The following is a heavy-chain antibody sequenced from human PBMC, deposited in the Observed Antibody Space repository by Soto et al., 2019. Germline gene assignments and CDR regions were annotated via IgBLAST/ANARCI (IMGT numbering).Heavy chain of an antibody. CDR2: IYYSGST. Sequence: SETLSLTCTVSGGSISSGNNDWSWIRQHPGKGLEWIGYIYYSGSTYYNPSLKSRVTISVDTSKNQFSLKLSSVTAADTAVYYCTSEPTVPSGFDSWGQGTLVTVSS. D-gene: IGHD4-17*01. CDR3: TSEPTVPSGFDS. V-gene: IGHV4-31*03. J-gene: IGHJ4*02. CDR1: GGSISSGNND.